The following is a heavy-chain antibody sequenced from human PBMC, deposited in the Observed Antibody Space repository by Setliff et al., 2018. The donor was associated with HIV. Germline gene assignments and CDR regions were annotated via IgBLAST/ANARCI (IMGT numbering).Heavy chain of an antibody. V-gene: IGHV4-59*11. CDR2: IYYSGST. J-gene: IGHJ5*02. Sequence: PSETLSLTCTVSGGSISSHYWSWIRLPPGKGLEWIGSIYYSGSTYYNPSLRSRISMAVDTSKNQVSLKLSSVTAADTAVYYCARVGYNDDSGYPYNWFDPWGQGTLVTVSS. CDR3: ARVGYNDDSGYPYNWFDP. D-gene: IGHD3-22*01. CDR1: GGSISSHY.